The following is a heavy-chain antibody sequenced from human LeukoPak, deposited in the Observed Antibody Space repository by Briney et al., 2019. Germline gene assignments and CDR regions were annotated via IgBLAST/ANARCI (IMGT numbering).Heavy chain of an antibody. CDR2: ISSSSSTI. D-gene: IGHD1-26*01. CDR3: AREDLVGGALPPDYNDY. CDR1: GFTFCSYS. V-gene: IGHV3-48*02. Sequence: GGTLRLSCAASGFTFCSYSMNWVRHAPAKGLEWVSYISSSSSTIYYADSVKGRFTISRDNAKNSLYLQMNSLRDEDTAVYYCAREDLVGGALPPDYNDYWGQGTLVTVSS. J-gene: IGHJ4*02.